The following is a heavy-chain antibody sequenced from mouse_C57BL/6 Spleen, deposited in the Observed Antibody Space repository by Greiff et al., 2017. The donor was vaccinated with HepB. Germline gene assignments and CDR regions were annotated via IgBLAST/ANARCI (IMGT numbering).Heavy chain of an antibody. CDR1: GYTFTSYW. V-gene: IGHV1-69*01. D-gene: IGHD1-1*02. CDR3: ARHYGYFDY. Sequence: QVQLQQPGAELVMPGASVKLSCKASGYTFTSYWMHWVKQRPGQGLEWIGEIDPSDSYTNYNQKFKGKSTLTVDKSSSTAYMQLSSLTSEDSAVYYCARHYGYFDYWGQGTTLTVSS. CDR2: IDPSDSYT. J-gene: IGHJ2*01.